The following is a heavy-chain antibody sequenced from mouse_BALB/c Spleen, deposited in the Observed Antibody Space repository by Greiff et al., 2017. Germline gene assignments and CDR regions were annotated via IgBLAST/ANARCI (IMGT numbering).Heavy chain of an antibody. CDR1: GFSLTSYG. CDR2: IWSGGST. D-gene: IGHD3-2*01. V-gene: IGHV2-2*02. J-gene: IGHJ4*01. Sequence: QVQLKESGPGLVQPSQSLSITCTVSGFSLTSYGVHWVRQSPGKGLEWLGVIWSGGSTDYNAAFISRLSISKDNSKSQVFFKMNSLQANDTAIYYCARIDSSGYGYAMDYWGQGTSVTVSS. CDR3: ARIDSSGYGYAMDY.